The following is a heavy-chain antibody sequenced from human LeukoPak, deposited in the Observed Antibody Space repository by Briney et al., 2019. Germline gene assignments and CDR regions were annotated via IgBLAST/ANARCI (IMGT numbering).Heavy chain of an antibody. V-gene: IGHV3-7*01. CDR2: IKQDGSEK. D-gene: IGHD2-8*01. CDR3: AREESDIVLSTMDV. Sequence: GGSLRLSCAASGFTFSSYWMSWVRQAPGKGLEWVANIKQDGSEKYYVDSVKGRFTISRDNAKNSLYLQMNSLRAEDTAVYYCAREESDIVLSTMDVWGKGTTVTVSS. J-gene: IGHJ6*04. CDR1: GFTFSSYW.